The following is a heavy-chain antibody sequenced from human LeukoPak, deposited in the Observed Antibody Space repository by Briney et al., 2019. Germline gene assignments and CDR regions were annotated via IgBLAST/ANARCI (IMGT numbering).Heavy chain of an antibody. J-gene: IGHJ3*02. V-gene: IGHV3-23*01. CDR1: GFTFSSYA. CDR3: ARESLIGSSGYRTLRRAFDI. D-gene: IGHD5-12*01. CDR2: ISGSGGST. Sequence: GGSLRLSCAASGFTFSSYAMSWVRQAPGKGLEWVSAISGSGGSTYYADSVKGRFTISRDNSKNTLYLQMNSLRAEDTAVYYCARESLIGSSGYRTLRRAFDIWGQGTMVTVSS.